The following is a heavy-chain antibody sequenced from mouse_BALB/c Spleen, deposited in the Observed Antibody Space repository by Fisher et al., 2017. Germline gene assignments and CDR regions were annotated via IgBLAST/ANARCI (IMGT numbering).Heavy chain of an antibody. J-gene: IGHJ2*01. V-gene: IGHV1-50*01. D-gene: IGHD1-1*02. CDR3: NGRGFDY. Sequence: KFKGKATLTVDTSSSTAYMQLSSLTSEDTAVYYCNGRGFDYWGQGTTLTVSS.